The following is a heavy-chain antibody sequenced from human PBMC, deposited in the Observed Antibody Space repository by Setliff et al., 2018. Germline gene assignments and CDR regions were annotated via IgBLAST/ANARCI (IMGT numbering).Heavy chain of an antibody. J-gene: IGHJ4*02. D-gene: IGHD2-15*01. Sequence: PGGSLRLSCAASGFTFSSYSIHWVRQAPGKGLEWVAVVSDNGATKFYADSVKGRFTISRDNANTSVSLQMNSLRPEDTAVYYCARTCSGSGCYAGLESWGQGTPVTVSS. CDR1: GFTFSSYS. CDR3: ARTCSGSGCYAGLES. V-gene: IGHV3-30*04. CDR2: VSDNGATK.